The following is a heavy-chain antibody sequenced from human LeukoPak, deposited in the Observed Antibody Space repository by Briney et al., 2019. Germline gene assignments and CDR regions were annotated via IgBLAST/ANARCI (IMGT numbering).Heavy chain of an antibody. CDR2: IISSVSTI. Sequence: VGSLRLSCAASGFTFSIYEMNWVRQAPGKGLEWVSYIISSVSTIHYADSVKGRFTISRDNAKNSLYLKMNSLRAEDTDVYYCAREFQGYSYGPGPDSSGYLWGQGTLVTVSS. D-gene: IGHD5-18*01. CDR3: AREFQGYSYGPGPDSSGYL. CDR1: GFTFSIYE. V-gene: IGHV3-48*03. J-gene: IGHJ5*02.